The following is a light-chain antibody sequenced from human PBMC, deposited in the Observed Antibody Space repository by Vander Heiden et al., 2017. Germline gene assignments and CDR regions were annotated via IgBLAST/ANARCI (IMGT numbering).Light chain of an antibody. J-gene: IGKJ2*01. Sequence: DIRMTQSPSTLSASVGDRVTITCRASQSINNWLAWYQQKPGEAPKLLIYKASTLESGVPSRFSGSGSGTEFTLTISSLQPDDFATYYCQHSNSHSYTFGQGTKLDIK. CDR2: KAS. V-gene: IGKV1-5*03. CDR3: QHSNSHSYT. CDR1: QSINNW.